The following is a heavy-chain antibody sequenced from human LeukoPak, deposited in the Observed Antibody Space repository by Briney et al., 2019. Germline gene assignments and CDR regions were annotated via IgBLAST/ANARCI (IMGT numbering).Heavy chain of an antibody. D-gene: IGHD5-18*01. V-gene: IGHV3-21*01. CDR2: ISSSSSYI. J-gene: IGHJ4*02. CDR3: ARADWDTAMIDY. CDR1: GFTFSNYT. Sequence: PGGSLRLSCAASGFTFSNYTMNWVRQAPGKGLEWVSSISSSSSYIHYADSVKGRFSISRDNARNSLYLQMNSLRAEDTAVYYCARADWDTAMIDYWGQGTLVTVSS.